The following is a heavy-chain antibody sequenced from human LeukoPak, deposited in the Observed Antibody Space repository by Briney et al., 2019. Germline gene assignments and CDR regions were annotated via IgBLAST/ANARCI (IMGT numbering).Heavy chain of an antibody. Sequence: ASVKVSCKASGYTFTGYYMHWVRQAPGQGLEWMGWINPNSGGTNYAQKFQGRVTMTRDTSISTAYMELSRLRSDDTAVYYCSGSSWGAEYIQHWGQGTLVTVSS. V-gene: IGHV1-2*02. CDR2: INPNSGGT. CDR1: GYTFTGYY. D-gene: IGHD6-13*01. J-gene: IGHJ1*01. CDR3: SGSSWGAEYIQH.